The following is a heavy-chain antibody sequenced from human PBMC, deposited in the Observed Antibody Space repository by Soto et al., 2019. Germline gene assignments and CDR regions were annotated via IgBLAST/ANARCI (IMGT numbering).Heavy chain of an antibody. Sequence: GGSLRLSCAASGFTFSSYAMHWVRQAPGKGLEWVAVISYDGSNKYYADSVKGRFTISRDNSKNTLYLQMNSLRAEDTAVYYCARHGYNYGGGYFDYWGQGT. CDR2: ISYDGSNK. J-gene: IGHJ4*02. V-gene: IGHV3-30*14. D-gene: IGHD5-18*01. CDR1: GFTFSSYA. CDR3: ARHGYNYGGGYFDY.